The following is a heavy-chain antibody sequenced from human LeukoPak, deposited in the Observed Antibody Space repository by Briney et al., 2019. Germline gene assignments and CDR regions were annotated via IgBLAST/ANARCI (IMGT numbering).Heavy chain of an antibody. D-gene: IGHD3-22*01. V-gene: IGHV3-30*04. J-gene: IGHJ4*02. CDR1: GFTFSSYA. Sequence: PGGSLRLSCAASGFTFSSYAMHWVRQAPGKGLEWVAVISYDGSNKYYADSVKGRFTISRDNSKNTLSLQMSSLRAEDTAVYYCVGVLKSTLDSSGKSYYFDYWGQGTLVTVSS. CDR2: ISYDGSNK. CDR3: VGVLKSTLDSSGKSYYFDY.